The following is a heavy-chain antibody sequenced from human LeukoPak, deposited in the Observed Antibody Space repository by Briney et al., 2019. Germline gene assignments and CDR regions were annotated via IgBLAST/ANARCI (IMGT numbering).Heavy chain of an antibody. Sequence: SETLSLTCAVYGGSFSGYYWSWIRQPPGKGLEWIGEINHSGSTNYNPSLKSRVTISVDTSKNQFSLKLSSVTAADAAVYYCARGRGYCSGGSCYPAYWGQGTLVTVSS. D-gene: IGHD2-15*01. V-gene: IGHV4-34*01. CDR2: INHSGST. CDR3: ARGRGYCSGGSCYPAY. J-gene: IGHJ4*02. CDR1: GGSFSGYY.